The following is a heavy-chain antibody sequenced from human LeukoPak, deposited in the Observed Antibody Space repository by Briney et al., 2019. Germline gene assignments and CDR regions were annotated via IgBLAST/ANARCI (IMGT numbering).Heavy chain of an antibody. CDR1: GYSFTNYW. V-gene: IGHV5-51*01. J-gene: IGHJ6*02. D-gene: IGHD2-2*01. CDR2: IYPGDSDT. CDR3: ARRDGYCSSTSCYADYYYGMDV. Sequence: GESLKISCKGSGYSFTNYWIGWVRQMPGKGLEWMGIIYPGDSDTTYSPSFQGQVAISADKSISTAYLQWSSLKASDTAMYYCARRDGYCSSTSCYADYYYGMDVWGQGTTVTVSS.